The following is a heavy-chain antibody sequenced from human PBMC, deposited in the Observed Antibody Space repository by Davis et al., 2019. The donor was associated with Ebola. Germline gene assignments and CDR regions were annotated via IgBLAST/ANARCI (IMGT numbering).Heavy chain of an antibody. CDR3: ARDSHPMVRGPYYYYYGMDV. Sequence: AASVKVSCKASGYTFTSYAMNWVRQAPGQGLEWMGWINTNTRNPTYAQGFTGRFVFSLDTSVSTAYLQISSLKAEDTAVYYCARDSHPMVRGPYYYYYGMDVWGQGTTVTVSS. J-gene: IGHJ6*02. CDR2: INTNTRNP. V-gene: IGHV7-4-1*02. CDR1: GYTFTSYA. D-gene: IGHD3-10*01.